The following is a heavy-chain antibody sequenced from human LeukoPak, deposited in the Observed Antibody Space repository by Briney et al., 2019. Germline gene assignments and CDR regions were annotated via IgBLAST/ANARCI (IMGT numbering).Heavy chain of an antibody. CDR1: GFTFSSYA. D-gene: IGHD3/OR15-3a*01. CDR2: ISGSGGST. CDR3: AKDFWTTPYYFDY. V-gene: IGHV3-23*01. Sequence: GGSLRLSCAASGFTFSSYAMIWVRQAPGKGLEWVSAISGSGGSTYYADSVKGRFTISRDNSKNTLYLQMNSLRAGDTAVYYCAKDFWTTPYYFDYWGQGTLVTVSS. J-gene: IGHJ4*02.